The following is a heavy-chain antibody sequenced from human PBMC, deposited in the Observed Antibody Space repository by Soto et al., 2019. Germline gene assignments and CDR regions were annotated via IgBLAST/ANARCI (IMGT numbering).Heavy chain of an antibody. D-gene: IGHD4-17*01. Sequence: ASVKVSCKASGYTFISYGIAWVRQAPGQGLEWIGWISIYNGNTKYAQKFKERVTMTTDTSTSTAYMELRSLRSDDTAVYYCARPDYGDYGFGYWGQGTLVTVSS. CDR3: ARPDYGDYGFGY. J-gene: IGHJ4*02. V-gene: IGHV1-18*01. CDR1: GYTFISYG. CDR2: ISIYNGNT.